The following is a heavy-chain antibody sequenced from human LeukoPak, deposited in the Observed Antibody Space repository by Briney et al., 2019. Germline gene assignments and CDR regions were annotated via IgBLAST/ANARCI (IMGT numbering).Heavy chain of an antibody. CDR1: GFTFSSYW. Sequence: GGSLRLSCAASGFTFSSYWMSWVRQAPGKGLEWVANIKQGGSEKYYVDSVKGRFTISRDNAKNSLYLQMNSLRAEDTAVYYCAREGDTAMADDAFDIWGQGTMVTVSS. J-gene: IGHJ3*02. CDR3: AREGDTAMADDAFDI. D-gene: IGHD5-18*01. V-gene: IGHV3-7*01. CDR2: IKQGGSEK.